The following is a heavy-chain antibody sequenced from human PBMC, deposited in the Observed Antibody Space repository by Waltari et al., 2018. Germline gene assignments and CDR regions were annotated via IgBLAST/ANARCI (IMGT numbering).Heavy chain of an antibody. CDR1: GPPFDTYT. V-gene: IGHV3-64*07. CDR3: ATDFRKSSYS. Sequence: QLLQSGGGLVPPGGSLRLSCAASGPPFDTYTMHWVRQSPGKGLKYVATIKNNGGGTHYADSVKGRFSVSRDNSRNKVFLQMGGLRLEDTAVYYCATDFRKSSYSWGQGTLVIVSS. CDR2: IKNNGGGT. D-gene: IGHD2-21*01. J-gene: IGHJ4*02.